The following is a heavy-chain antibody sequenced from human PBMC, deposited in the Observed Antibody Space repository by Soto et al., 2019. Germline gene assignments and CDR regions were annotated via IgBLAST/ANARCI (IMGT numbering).Heavy chain of an antibody. CDR1: GYTLTELS. CDR3: ARDLGGWPDY. Sequence: ASVKVSCKVSGYTLTELSMHWVRQAPGQGLEWMGRIIAINGNTNYSQKFQGRVTITRDTSASTAYMELSSLRSEDTAVYYCARDLGGWPDYWGQGTLVTVSS. D-gene: IGHD2-15*01. V-gene: IGHV1-3*01. CDR2: IIAINGNT. J-gene: IGHJ4*02.